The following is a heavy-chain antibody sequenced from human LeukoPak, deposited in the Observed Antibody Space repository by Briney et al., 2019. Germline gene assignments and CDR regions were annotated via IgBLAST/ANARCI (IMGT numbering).Heavy chain of an antibody. J-gene: IGHJ4*02. Sequence: ASVKVSCKVSGYSHTELSMHWVRQAPGKGLEWMGGFDPEDGETIYAQKFQGRVTITADESTSTAYMELSSLRSEDTAVYYCARARGYYYGSGSYYRPPYYFDYWGQGTLVTVSS. CDR3: ARARGYYYGSGSYYRPPYYFDY. D-gene: IGHD3-10*01. CDR2: FDPEDGET. CDR1: GYSHTELS. V-gene: IGHV1-24*01.